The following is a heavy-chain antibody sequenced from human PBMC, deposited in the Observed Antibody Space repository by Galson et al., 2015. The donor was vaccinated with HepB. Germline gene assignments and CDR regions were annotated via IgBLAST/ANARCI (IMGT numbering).Heavy chain of an antibody. CDR3: AQGSDRMQWLVLTRLGY. CDR1: GFTFSSYS. Sequence: SLRLSCAASGFTFSSYSMHWVRQAPGKGLEWVSSISSNSYIYYADSVKGRFTISRDNAKNSLYLQMNSLRAEDTAVYYCAQGSDRMQWLVLTRLGYWGEGTLVTVSS. V-gene: IGHV3-21*01. CDR2: ISSNSYI. J-gene: IGHJ4*02. D-gene: IGHD6-19*01.